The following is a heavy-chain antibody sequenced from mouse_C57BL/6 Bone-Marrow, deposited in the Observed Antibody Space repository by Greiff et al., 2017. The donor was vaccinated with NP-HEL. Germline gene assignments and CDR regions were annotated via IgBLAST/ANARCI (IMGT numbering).Heavy chain of an antibody. CDR3: ARSPWRGPFDY. CDR2: IDPSDSYT. Sequence: QVQLQQPGAELVMPGASVKLSCKASGYTFTSYWMHWVKQRPGQGLEWIGEIDPSDSYTNYNQKFKGKSTLTVDKSSSTAYMQLSSPTSEDSAVYYCARSPWRGPFDYWGQGTTLTVSS. V-gene: IGHV1-69*01. J-gene: IGHJ2*01. CDR1: GYTFTSYW.